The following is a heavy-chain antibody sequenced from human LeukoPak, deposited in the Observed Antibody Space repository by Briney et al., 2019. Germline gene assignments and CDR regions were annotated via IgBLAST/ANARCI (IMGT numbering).Heavy chain of an antibody. D-gene: IGHD2/OR15-2a*01. CDR2: INHNGNVN. CDR3: ARDLSSVAPDY. J-gene: IGHJ4*02. V-gene: IGHV3-7*01. CDR1: GFTFSSYW. Sequence: GGSLRLSCAASGFTFSSYWMNWARQAPGKGLEWVASINHNGNVNYYVDSVKGRFTISRDNAKNSLYLQMNSLRAEDTAVYYCARDLSSVAPDYWGQGTLVTVSS.